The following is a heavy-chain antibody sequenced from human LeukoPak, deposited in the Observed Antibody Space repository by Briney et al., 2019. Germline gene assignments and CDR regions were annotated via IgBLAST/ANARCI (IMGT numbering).Heavy chain of an antibody. CDR1: GFTFASYS. V-gene: IGHV3-21*01. J-gene: IGHJ4*02. Sequence: GGSLRLSCAASGFTFASYSMNWARQAPGKGLEWVSSISGDSTYIYNAGSVKGRFTISRDNAQASLYLQMISLRADDTAVYYCARVSGRLERQSDLDYWGQGTLVIVSS. CDR3: ARVSGRLERQSDLDY. CDR2: ISGDSTYI. D-gene: IGHD1-1*01.